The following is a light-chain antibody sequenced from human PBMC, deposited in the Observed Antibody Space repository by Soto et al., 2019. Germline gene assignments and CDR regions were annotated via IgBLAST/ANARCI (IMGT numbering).Light chain of an antibody. V-gene: IGKV3-15*01. Sequence: IVMTQSPGTLSVSPGQRAILSCRASQSISSNLAWYQQRPGQAPRLLIYDTSSRHTDIPDRFSGGGSGTEFTLTISSLQPDDFATYYCQLYNSYSQATFGQGTKVDIK. CDR1: QSISSN. CDR3: QLYNSYSQAT. CDR2: DTS. J-gene: IGKJ1*01.